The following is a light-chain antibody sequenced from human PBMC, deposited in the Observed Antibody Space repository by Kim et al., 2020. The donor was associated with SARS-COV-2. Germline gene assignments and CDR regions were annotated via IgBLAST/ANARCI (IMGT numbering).Light chain of an antibody. J-gene: IGKJ4*01. CDR1: QVVSTY. CDR2: DAS. Sequence: PGERTALSCMASQVVSTYLAWYQQKPGQAPRLLIYDASNRATGVPARFSGSGSGTDFTLTISNLQSEDFAVYYCQQRSNWPPALTFGGGTKVDIK. V-gene: IGKV3-11*01. CDR3: QQRSNWPPALT.